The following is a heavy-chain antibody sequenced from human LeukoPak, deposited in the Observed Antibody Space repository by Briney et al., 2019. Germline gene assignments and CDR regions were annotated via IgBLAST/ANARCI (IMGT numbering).Heavy chain of an antibody. V-gene: IGHV3-30-3*01. J-gene: IGHJ6*02. D-gene: IGHD1-1*01. Sequence: EGSLRLSCAASGFTFSSYAMHWVRQAPGKGLEWVAVISYDGSNKYYADSVKGRFTISRDNSKNTQYLQMNSLRAEDTAVYYCARRVFLGNDYAMDVWGQGTTVTVSS. CDR3: ARRVFLGNDYAMDV. CDR1: GFTFSSYA. CDR2: ISYDGSNK.